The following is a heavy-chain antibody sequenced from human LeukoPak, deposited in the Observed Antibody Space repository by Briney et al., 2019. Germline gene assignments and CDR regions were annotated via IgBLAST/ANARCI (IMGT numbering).Heavy chain of an antibody. V-gene: IGHV3-23*01. CDR3: AKPGYAGRWFYFDY. CDR1: GFAFSTYV. CDR2: IGGTGDNI. Sequence: GGSLRLSCAASGFAFSTYVMNWVRQAPGHGLEWVSTIGGTGDNIYYADSVKGRFTISRDNSKNTVFLQMNSLRVEDTAVYYCAKPGYAGRWFYFDYWGQGTLVTVSS. J-gene: IGHJ4*02. D-gene: IGHD4-23*01.